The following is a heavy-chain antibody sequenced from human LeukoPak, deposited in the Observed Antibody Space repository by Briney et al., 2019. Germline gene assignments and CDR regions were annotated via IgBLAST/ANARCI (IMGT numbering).Heavy chain of an antibody. CDR2: ISYDGSNK. J-gene: IGHJ4*02. V-gene: IGHV3-30*18. D-gene: IGHD3-10*01. CDR1: GYTFSSDG. Sequence: GRSLRLSCAASGYTFSSDGRHWVRQAPGKGLEWVAVISYDGSNKYYADSVKGRFTISRDNSKNTLYLQMNSLRAEDTAVYYCAKVMVRGVNPGVYFDYWGQGTLVTVSS. CDR3: AKVMVRGVNPGVYFDY.